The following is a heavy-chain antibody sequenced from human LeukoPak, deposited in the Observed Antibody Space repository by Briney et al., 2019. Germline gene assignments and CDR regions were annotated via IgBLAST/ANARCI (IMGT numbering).Heavy chain of an antibody. Sequence: SETLSLTCTVSGGSISSGGYYWSWIRQPPGKGLEWIGYIYHSGSTYYNPSLKSRVTISVDRSKNQFSLKLSSVAAADTAVYYCARVTQQITIFGVVIGWFDPWGQGTLVTVSS. J-gene: IGHJ5*02. CDR3: ARVTQQITIFGVVIGWFDP. CDR1: GGSISSGGYY. V-gene: IGHV4-30-2*01. CDR2: IYHSGST. D-gene: IGHD3-3*01.